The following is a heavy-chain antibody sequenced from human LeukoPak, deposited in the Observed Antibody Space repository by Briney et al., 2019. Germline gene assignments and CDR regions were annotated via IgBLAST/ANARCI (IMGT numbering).Heavy chain of an antibody. J-gene: IGHJ6*02. CDR2: INHSGST. V-gene: IGHV4-34*01. Sequence: SETLSLTCAVYGGSFSGYYWSWIRQPPGKGLEWIGEINHSGSTNYNPSLKSRVTISVDTSKNQFSLKLSSVTAADTAVYYCARVSMVRGVIINRYYYGMDVWGQGTTVTVSS. CDR1: GGSFSGYY. D-gene: IGHD3-10*01. CDR3: ARVSMVRGVIINRYYYGMDV.